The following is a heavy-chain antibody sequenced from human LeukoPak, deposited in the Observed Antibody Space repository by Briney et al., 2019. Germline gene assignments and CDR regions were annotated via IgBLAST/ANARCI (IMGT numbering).Heavy chain of an antibody. CDR3: ARDFAFGDGYPVV. V-gene: IGHV3-11*04. Sequence: GGSLRLSCAASGFTFSDYYMSWIRQAPGKGLEWVSYISSSGSTIYYADSVKGRFTISRENAKNSLYLQMNSLRAEDTAVYYCARDFAFGDGYPVVWGKGTTVTVSS. D-gene: IGHD5-24*01. J-gene: IGHJ6*04. CDR1: GFTFSDYY. CDR2: ISSSGSTI.